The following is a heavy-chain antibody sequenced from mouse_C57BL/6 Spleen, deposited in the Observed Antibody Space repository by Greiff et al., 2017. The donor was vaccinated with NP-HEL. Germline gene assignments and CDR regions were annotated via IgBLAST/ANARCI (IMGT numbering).Heavy chain of an antibody. Sequence: QVQLKQPGAELVMPGASVKLSCKASGYTFTSYWMHWVKQRPGQGLEWIGEIDPSDSYTNYNQKFKGKSTLTVDKSSSTAYMQLSSLTSEDSAVYYCARYYGSSPGNYFDYWGQGTTLTVSS. CDR1: GYTFTSYW. V-gene: IGHV1-69*01. CDR3: ARYYGSSPGNYFDY. J-gene: IGHJ2*01. CDR2: IDPSDSYT. D-gene: IGHD1-1*01.